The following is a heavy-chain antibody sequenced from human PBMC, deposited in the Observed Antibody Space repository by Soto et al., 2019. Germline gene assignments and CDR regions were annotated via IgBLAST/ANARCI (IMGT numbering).Heavy chain of an antibody. CDR3: ARVEVTMVRGSLYYGMDV. CDR2: ISAYNGNT. J-gene: IGHJ6*02. V-gene: IGHV1-18*01. CDR1: GYTFTSYG. D-gene: IGHD3-10*01. Sequence: GASVKVSCKASGYTFTSYGISWVRQAPGQGLEWMGWISAYNGNTNYAQKLQGRVTMTTDTSTSTAYMELRSLRSDDTAVYYCARVEVTMVRGSLYYGMDVWGRGTTVTVSS.